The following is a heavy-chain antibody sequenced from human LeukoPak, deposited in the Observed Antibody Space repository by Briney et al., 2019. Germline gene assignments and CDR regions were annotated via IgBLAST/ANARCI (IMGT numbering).Heavy chain of an antibody. J-gene: IGHJ4*02. CDR1: GGTFSSYA. CDR2: IIPIFGTA. D-gene: IGHD2-15*01. V-gene: IGHV1-69*05. Sequence: SVKVSCKASGGTFSSYAISWVRQAPGQGLEWVGGIIPIFGTANYAQKFQGRVTITTDESTSTAYMELSSLRSEDTAVYYCARARRYCSGGSCYSHFDYWGQGTLVTVSS. CDR3: ARARRYCSGGSCYSHFDY.